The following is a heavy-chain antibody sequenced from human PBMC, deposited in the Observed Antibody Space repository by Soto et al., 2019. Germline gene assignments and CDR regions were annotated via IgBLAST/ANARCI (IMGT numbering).Heavy chain of an antibody. CDR1: GYSFTSYW. CDR3: ARRPGYSRREGHFDY. CDR2: IYPGDSDT. J-gene: IGHJ4*02. D-gene: IGHD1-26*01. Sequence: GESLKISCKGSGYSFTSYWIGWVRQMPGKGLEWMGIIYPGDSDTRYSPSFQGQVTISADKSISTAYLQWSSLKASDTAMYYCARRPGYSRREGHFDYWGQGTLVTVSS. V-gene: IGHV5-51*01.